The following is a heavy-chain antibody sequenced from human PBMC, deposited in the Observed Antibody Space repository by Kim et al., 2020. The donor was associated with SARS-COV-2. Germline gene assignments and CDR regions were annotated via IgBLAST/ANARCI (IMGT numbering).Heavy chain of an antibody. D-gene: IGHD3-10*01. CDR3: ARDFMVRGVTWCAAPDV. CDR1: GYTFTSYY. CDR2: INPSGGST. Sequence: ASVKVSCKASGYTFTSYYMHWVRQAPGQGLEWMGIINPSGGSTSYAQKFQGRVTMTRDTSTSTVYMELSSLRSEDTAVYYCARDFMVRGVTWCAAPDVWGQGTTVTVSS. V-gene: IGHV1-46*01. J-gene: IGHJ6*02.